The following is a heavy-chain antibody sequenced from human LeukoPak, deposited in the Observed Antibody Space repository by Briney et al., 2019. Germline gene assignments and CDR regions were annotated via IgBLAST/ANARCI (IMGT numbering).Heavy chain of an antibody. CDR3: AREVTYSSSWVYFQH. J-gene: IGHJ1*01. D-gene: IGHD6-13*01. V-gene: IGHV3-48*04. CDR2: ISSGSGTI. Sequence: GGSLRLSCAASGFSFSSYSMNWVRQAPGKGLEYVSYISSGSGTIYYADSVQGRFTISRDNAKNSLYLQMNSLRAEDTAVYYCAREVTYSSSWVYFQHWGQGTLVTVSS. CDR1: GFSFSSYS.